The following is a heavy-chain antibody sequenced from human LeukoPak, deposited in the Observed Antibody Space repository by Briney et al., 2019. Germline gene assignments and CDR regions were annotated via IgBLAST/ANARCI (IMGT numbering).Heavy chain of an antibody. D-gene: IGHD3-10*01. Sequence: SVKVSCKAPGGTFSSYAISWVRQAPGQGLEWMGGIIPIFGTANYAQKFQGRVTITADESTSTAYMELSSLRSEDTAVYYCAMYYYYGSGSYNYWGQGTLVTVSS. CDR3: AMYYYYGSGSYNY. V-gene: IGHV1-69*01. CDR2: IIPIFGTA. J-gene: IGHJ4*02. CDR1: GGTFSSYA.